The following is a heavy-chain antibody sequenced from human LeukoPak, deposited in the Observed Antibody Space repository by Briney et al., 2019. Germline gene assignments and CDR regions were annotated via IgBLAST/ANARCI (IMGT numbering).Heavy chain of an antibody. CDR1: GFTFNSYA. CDR3: ARADCSSSSCYTVAY. CDR2: ISSDGDST. D-gene: IGHD2-2*02. V-gene: IGHV3-64*01. J-gene: IGHJ4*02. Sequence: PGGSLRLSCAASGFTFNSYAMQWVRQAPGKGLEYVSGISSDGDSTYYVNSVKGRFIISRDNPKNMLYLQMGSLRAEDMAMYYCARADCSSSSCYTVAYWGQGTLVTVSS.